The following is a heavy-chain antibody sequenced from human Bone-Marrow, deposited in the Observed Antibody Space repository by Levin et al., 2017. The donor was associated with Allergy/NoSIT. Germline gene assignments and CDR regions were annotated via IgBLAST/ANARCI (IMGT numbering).Heavy chain of an antibody. V-gene: IGHV3-7*01. D-gene: IGHD3-22*01. Sequence: PTGGSLRLSCEASGFTFSNYWMTWVRQPPGKGLEWVANIRKDGSLRYYVDSVKGRFTISRDNAEKSLYLRMNSLRAEDTAVYYCARDFNPSDSSDIYFDAFDLWGQGTMVTVSS. J-gene: IGHJ3*01. CDR3: ARDFNPSDSSDIYFDAFDL. CDR1: GFTFSNYW. CDR2: IRKDGSLR.